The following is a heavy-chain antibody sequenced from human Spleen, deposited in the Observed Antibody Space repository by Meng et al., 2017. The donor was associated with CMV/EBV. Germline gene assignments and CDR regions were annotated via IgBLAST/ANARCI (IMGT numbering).Heavy chain of an antibody. V-gene: IGHV3-21*01. CDR2: ISSSSTYI. CDR1: GFTFSSYS. CDR3: RLGHYSQD. D-gene: IGHD4-17*01. Sequence: VPLVESGGGLVKPGEALRLSCEGSGFTFSSYSMNWVRQAPGKGPEWVSGISSSSTYIYYADSVKGRFTISRDNAKNSLYLQMNNLRAEDMAVYYCRLGHYSQDWGQGTLVTVSS. J-gene: IGHJ4*02.